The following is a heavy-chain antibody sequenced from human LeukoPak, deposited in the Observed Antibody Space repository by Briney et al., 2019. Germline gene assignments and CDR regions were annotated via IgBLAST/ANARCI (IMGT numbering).Heavy chain of an antibody. V-gene: IGHV4-61*02. CDR3: ARHFPQNYYDSSGPRTDIDY. D-gene: IGHD3-22*01. CDR1: GDSISSGDYY. Sequence: SETLSLTCTVSGDSISSGDYYWSWIRQPAGKGLEWIGRISSSGSTNYNPSLKSRVTISVDTSKNQFSLKLSSVTAADTAVYYCARHFPQNYYDSSGPRTDIDYWGQGTLVTVSS. J-gene: IGHJ4*02. CDR2: ISSSGST.